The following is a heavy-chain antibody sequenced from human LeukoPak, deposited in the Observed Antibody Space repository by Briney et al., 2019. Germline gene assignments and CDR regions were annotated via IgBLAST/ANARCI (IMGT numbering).Heavy chain of an antibody. D-gene: IGHD2-8*01. CDR1: GYAFTSYG. CDR3: ARDINGCDY. Sequence: ASVKVSCKASGYAFTSYGITWVRQAPGQGLEWMGWISGYSGSTNYVQKFQGGVTMTTDTSTSTAYMELRSLRSDDTAVYYCARDINGCDYWGQGTLVTVSS. V-gene: IGHV1-18*01. CDR2: ISGYSGST. J-gene: IGHJ4*02.